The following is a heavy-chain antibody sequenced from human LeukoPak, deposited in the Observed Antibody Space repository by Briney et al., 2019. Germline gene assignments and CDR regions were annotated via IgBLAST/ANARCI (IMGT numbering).Heavy chain of an antibody. V-gene: IGHV5-51*01. Sequence: PGESLKIFCKGSAYSFSRLWIGWGRQMPGKGLEWMGIIYPGDSDTRYSPSFQGQVTISADKSISPAYLQWSSLKASNTASIYMAVCTARYYFGQWGTGNLVSVSS. CDR2: IYPGDSDT. CDR1: AYSFSRLW. CDR3: AVCTARYYFGQ. J-gene: IGHJ4*02. D-gene: IGHD2-8*01.